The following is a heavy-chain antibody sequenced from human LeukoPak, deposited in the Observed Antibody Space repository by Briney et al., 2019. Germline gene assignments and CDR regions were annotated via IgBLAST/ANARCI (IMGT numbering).Heavy chain of an antibody. CDR1: GFTFSRYW. CDR2: IKQDGTEK. CDR3: ARDSEWGLLRSDY. D-gene: IGHD1-26*01. Sequence: GGSLRLTCAASGFTFSRYWMTWVRQAPGKGLEWVANIKQDGTEKYYVDSVKGRFTISRDNAKNSLYLQMNSLRAEDTAVYYCARDSEWGLLRSDYWGQGTLVTVSS. V-gene: IGHV3-7*05. J-gene: IGHJ4*02.